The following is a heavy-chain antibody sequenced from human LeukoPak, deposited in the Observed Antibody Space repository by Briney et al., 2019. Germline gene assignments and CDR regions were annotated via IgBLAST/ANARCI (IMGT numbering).Heavy chain of an antibody. D-gene: IGHD1-26*01. CDR2: TYNSGST. CDR1: GGSMSSYD. Sequence: SETLSLTCTVPGGSMSSYDWSWIRQPAGKGLEWIGRTYNSGSTHYNPSLKSRVTISADTSKNQFSLTLTSVTAADTAVYYCARSGGTWSYNYWGQGTLVTVSS. CDR3: ARSGGTWSYNY. J-gene: IGHJ4*02. V-gene: IGHV4-4*07.